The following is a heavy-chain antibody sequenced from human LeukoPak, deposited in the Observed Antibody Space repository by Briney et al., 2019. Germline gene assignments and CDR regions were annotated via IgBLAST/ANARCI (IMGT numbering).Heavy chain of an antibody. V-gene: IGHV4-38-2*02. CDR1: GYSITSIYY. CDR2: IHHSGDT. D-gene: IGHD3-16*01. Sequence: SETLSLTCTVSGYSITSIYYWGWIRQPPGKGLDWIGSIHHSGDTAYNPSLKSRVTISVDTSKSQFSLKLSSVTAADTAVYYCARSYASSGLDHWGQGPLVTVSS. CDR3: ARSYASSGLDH. J-gene: IGHJ4*02.